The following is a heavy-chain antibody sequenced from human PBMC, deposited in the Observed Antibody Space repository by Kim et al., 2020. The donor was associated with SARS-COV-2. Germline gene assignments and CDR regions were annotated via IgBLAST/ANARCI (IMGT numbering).Heavy chain of an antibody. Sequence: GGSLRLSCAASGFTFSSYAMHWVRKAPGKGLEWVAVISYDGSNKYYADSVKGRFTISRDNSKNKLYLQMNSLRAEDTAVYYCARVGVVVPAYYYYYGMDV. J-gene: IGHJ6*01. D-gene: IGHD2-2*01. CDR3: ARVGVVVPAYYYYYGMDV. CDR2: ISYDGSNK. V-gene: IGHV3-30-3*01. CDR1: GFTFSSYA.